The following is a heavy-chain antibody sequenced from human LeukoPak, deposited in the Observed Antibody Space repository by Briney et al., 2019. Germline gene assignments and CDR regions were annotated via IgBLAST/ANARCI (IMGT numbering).Heavy chain of an antibody. CDR1: GGSISSHY. V-gene: IGHV4-4*07. CDR2: IYTSGST. D-gene: IGHD6-13*01. J-gene: IGHJ5*02. CDR3: ARKVVAAGPNWFDP. Sequence: SETLSLTCTVSGGSISSHYWSWIRQPAGKGLEWIGRIYTSGSTNYNPSLKSRVTMLVDTSKNQFSLKLSSVTAADTAVYYCARKVVAAGPNWFDPWGQGTLVTVSS.